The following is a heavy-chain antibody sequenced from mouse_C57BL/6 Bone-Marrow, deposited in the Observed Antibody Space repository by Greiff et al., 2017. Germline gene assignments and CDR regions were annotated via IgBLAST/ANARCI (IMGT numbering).Heavy chain of an antibody. D-gene: IGHD2-4*01. Sequence: QVQLQQSGPELVKPGASVKLSCKASGYTFTSYDINWVKQRPGQGLEWIGWIYPRDGSTKDNEKFKGKAALTVDTSSSTAYMELHSLTSEDSAVYFCYDYDKAYWGQGTLVTVSA. CDR3: YDYDKAY. J-gene: IGHJ3*01. CDR1: GYTFTSYD. V-gene: IGHV1-85*01. CDR2: IYPRDGST.